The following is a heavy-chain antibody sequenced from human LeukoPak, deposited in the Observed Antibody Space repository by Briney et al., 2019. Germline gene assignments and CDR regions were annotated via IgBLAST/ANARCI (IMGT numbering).Heavy chain of an antibody. CDR2: IYYSGST. J-gene: IGHJ5*02. D-gene: IGHD2-2*01. CDR3: ARALVVPAAMVNWFDP. CDR1: GGSISSYY. Sequence: ASETLSLTCTVSGGSISSYYWSWIRQPPGKGLEWIGNIYYSGSTNYNPSLKSRVTISVDTSKNQFSLKLSSVTAADTAVYYCARALVVPAAMVNWFDPWGQGTLVTVSS. V-gene: IGHV4-59*01.